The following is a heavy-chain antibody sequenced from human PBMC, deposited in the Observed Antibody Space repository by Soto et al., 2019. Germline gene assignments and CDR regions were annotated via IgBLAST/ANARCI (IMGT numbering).Heavy chain of an antibody. V-gene: IGHV4-59*01. Sequence: NPSETLSLTCTVSGGSISSYYWSWIRQPPGKGLEWIGYIYYSGSTIYNPSLKSRVTISVDTSKNQFSLKLSSVTAADTAVYYCARYGSGSSVWFDPWGQGTLVTVSS. J-gene: IGHJ5*02. CDR2: IYYSGST. D-gene: IGHD3-10*01. CDR3: ARYGSGSSVWFDP. CDR1: GGSISSYY.